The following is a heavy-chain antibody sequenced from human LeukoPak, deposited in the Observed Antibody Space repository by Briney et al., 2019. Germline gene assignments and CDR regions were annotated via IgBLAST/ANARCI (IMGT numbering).Heavy chain of an antibody. CDR1: GFSFSSYV. J-gene: IGHJ2*01. V-gene: IGHV3-74*01. D-gene: IGHD5-24*01. Sequence: GGSLRLSCAASGFSFSSYVMHWVRQASGKGLTWVSRIRHDGTDTNYAASVRGRFTISRDNARNTLYLQMNSLRDDDTAVYYCSRDVNFLGFDVWGRGAPVTVSS. CDR2: IRHDGTDT. CDR3: SRDVNFLGFDV.